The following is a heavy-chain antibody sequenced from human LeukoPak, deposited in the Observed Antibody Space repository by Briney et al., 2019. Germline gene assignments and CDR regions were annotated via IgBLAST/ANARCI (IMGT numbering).Heavy chain of an antibody. J-gene: IGHJ3*02. D-gene: IGHD2-2*01. Sequence: SETLSLTCAVSGGSFSGYYWYWIRQPPGKGLEWIGEINHGESTYYNPSLKSRVTISVDRSKNQFSLKLSSVTAADTAVYYCARRGSKWYRQGDAFDIWGQGTMVTVSS. CDR3: ARRGSKWYRQGDAFDI. V-gene: IGHV4-34*01. CDR1: GGSFSGYY. CDR2: INHGEST.